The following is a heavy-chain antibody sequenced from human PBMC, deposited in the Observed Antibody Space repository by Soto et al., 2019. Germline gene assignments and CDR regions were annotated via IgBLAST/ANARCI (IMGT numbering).Heavy chain of an antibody. J-gene: IGHJ6*02. CDR3: ARDSEWELISDYYYYYGMDV. V-gene: IGHV3-48*02. CDR1: GFTFSSYS. Sequence: EVQLVESGGGLVQPGGSLRLSCAASGFTFSSYSMNWVRQAPGKGLEWVSYISSSSSTIYYADSVKGRFTISRDNAKNSLYLQMNSLRDEETAVYYCARDSEWELISDYYYYYGMDVWGQGTTVTVSS. CDR2: ISSSSSTI. D-gene: IGHD1-26*01.